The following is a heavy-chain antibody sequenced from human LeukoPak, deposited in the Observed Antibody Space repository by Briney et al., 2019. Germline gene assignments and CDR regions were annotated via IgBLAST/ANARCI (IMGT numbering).Heavy chain of an antibody. CDR3: VRGFYSPHY. J-gene: IGHJ4*02. D-gene: IGHD4-11*01. CDR1: GFTFSSYG. Sequence: GSLRLSCAASGFTFSSYGMHWVRQPPGKGLEWIGYIYYSGRTYYNPSLKSRITISVDTSKNQFSLKLSSVTAADTAVYYCVRGFYSPHYWGQGTLVSVSS. CDR2: IYYSGRT. V-gene: IGHV4-59*01.